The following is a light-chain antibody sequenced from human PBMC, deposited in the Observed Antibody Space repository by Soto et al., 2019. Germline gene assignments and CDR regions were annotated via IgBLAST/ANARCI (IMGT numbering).Light chain of an antibody. CDR2: GTA. CDR3: QQCSDWPPT. Sequence: EVVLTQSPATLSLSPGERATLSCRASQSFSSYLAWYQHKPGQAPSLLLYGTANRATGIPARFSGSGSGTDFTLPISSLEPEDCAVYYCQQCSDWPPTFGGGTKVEIK. V-gene: IGKV3-11*01. J-gene: IGKJ4*01. CDR1: QSFSSY.